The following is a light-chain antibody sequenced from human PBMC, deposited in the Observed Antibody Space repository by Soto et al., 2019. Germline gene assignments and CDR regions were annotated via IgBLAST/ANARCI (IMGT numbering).Light chain of an antibody. J-gene: IGKJ5*01. V-gene: IGKV3-20*01. CDR3: QQYGSSPPIT. Sequence: IVLTQSPGTLSLSPGQRDPFSCRASHSVIRSYLAWYRQKPGQGPRLLIYGASSRTTGIPDRFSDSGSGTDFTLTISRLEPEDLAVYYCQQYGSSPPITLGQVTRLEIK. CDR1: HSVIRSY. CDR2: GAS.